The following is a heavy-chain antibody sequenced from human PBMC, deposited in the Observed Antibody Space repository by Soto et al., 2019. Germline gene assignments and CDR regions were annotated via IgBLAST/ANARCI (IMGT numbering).Heavy chain of an antibody. D-gene: IGHD3-9*01. CDR3: ARDKIGDILPTYYKVYYYAMAV. CDR2: ISWDSGSI. V-gene: IGHV3-9*01. Sequence: LRLSCAASGFIFDDYAMHWVRQAPGKGLEWVSGISWDSGSIIYADSVKGRFIISRDNANNSLYLQMNSLRAEDTALYYCARDKIGDILPTYYKVYYYAMAVWGQGTTVTVSS. CDR1: GFIFDDYA. J-gene: IGHJ6*02.